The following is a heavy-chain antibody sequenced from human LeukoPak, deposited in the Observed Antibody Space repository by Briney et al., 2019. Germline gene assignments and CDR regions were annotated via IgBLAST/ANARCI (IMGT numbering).Heavy chain of an antibody. CDR3: ARRRLRYFDWLEGDYYYYYMDV. CDR2: INHSGST. V-gene: IGHV4-34*01. Sequence: SETLSLTCTVSGGSISSYYWSWIRQPPGKGLEWIGEINHSGSTNYNPSLKSRVTISVDTSKNQFSLKLSSVTAADTAVYCCARRRLRYFDWLEGDYYYYYMDVWGKGTTVTISS. D-gene: IGHD3-9*01. CDR1: GGSISSYY. J-gene: IGHJ6*03.